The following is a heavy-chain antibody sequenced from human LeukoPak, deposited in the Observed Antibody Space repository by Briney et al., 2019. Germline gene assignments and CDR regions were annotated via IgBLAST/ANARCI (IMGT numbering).Heavy chain of an antibody. V-gene: IGHV3-11*04. J-gene: IGHJ6*03. CDR2: ISSSGSNI. D-gene: IGHD2-15*01. Sequence: PGGSLRLSCAASGFTFSDYYMSWIRQAPGKGLEWVAYISSSGSNIHYADSVKGRFTISRDNAKNSLYLQMNSLRAEDPAVYYCARLGFPVYYYYMDVWGEGTTVTVSS. CDR1: GFTFSDYY. CDR3: ARLGFPVYYYYMDV.